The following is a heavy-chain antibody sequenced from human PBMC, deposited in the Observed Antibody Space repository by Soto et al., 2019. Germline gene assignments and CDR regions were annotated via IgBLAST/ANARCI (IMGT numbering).Heavy chain of an antibody. Sequence: GESLKISCAASGFTFSNAWMSWVRQAPGKGLEWVGRIKSKTDGGTTDYAAPVKGRFTISRDDSKNTLYLQMNSLKTEDTAVYYCTTSHHKLELHYWGQGTLVTVSS. CDR3: TTSHHKLELHY. D-gene: IGHD1-7*01. CDR2: IKSKTDGGTT. J-gene: IGHJ4*02. V-gene: IGHV3-15*01. CDR1: GFTFSNAW.